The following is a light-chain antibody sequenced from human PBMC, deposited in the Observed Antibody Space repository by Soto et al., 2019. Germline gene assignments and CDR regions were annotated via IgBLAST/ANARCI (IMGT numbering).Light chain of an antibody. J-gene: IGKJ5*01. CDR2: AAS. CDR3: QQYYSYLIT. CDR1: QGISSW. V-gene: IGKV1-12*01. Sequence: DIQMTQSPSSVSASVGDRVTVTCRASQGISSWLAWYQKKPGKAPKLLIYAASTLQSGVPSRFSGSGSGTDFTLTISCLQSEDFATYYCQQYYSYLITFGQGTRREIK.